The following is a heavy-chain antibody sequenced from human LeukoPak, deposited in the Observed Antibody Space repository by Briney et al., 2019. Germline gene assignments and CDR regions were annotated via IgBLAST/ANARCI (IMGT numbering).Heavy chain of an antibody. Sequence: GGSLRLSCAASGFTFSSYGMHWVRQAPGKGLEWVAVISYDGSHKYYADSVKGRFTISRDNSKSTLFLQMISLRGDDTAVYYCAKADCSGPSCYAAPEYWGQGTLVTVAS. CDR1: GFTFSSYG. D-gene: IGHD2-2*01. J-gene: IGHJ4*02. CDR3: AKADCSGPSCYAAPEY. CDR2: ISYDGSHK. V-gene: IGHV3-30*18.